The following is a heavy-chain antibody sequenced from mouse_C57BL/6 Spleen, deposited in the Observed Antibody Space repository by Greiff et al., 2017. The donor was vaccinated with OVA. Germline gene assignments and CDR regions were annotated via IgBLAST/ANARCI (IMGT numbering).Heavy chain of an antibody. CDR1: GYAFSSSW. J-gene: IGHJ2*01. CDR3: ARSGSFYFDY. CDR2: IYPGDGDT. D-gene: IGHD3-1*01. V-gene: IGHV1-82*01. Sequence: QVQLQQSGPELVKPGASVKISCKASGYAFSSSWMNWVKQRPGKGLEWIGRIYPGDGDTNYNGKFKGKATLTADKSSSTAYMQISSLTSEDSAVYFCARSGSFYFDYWGQGTTLTVSS.